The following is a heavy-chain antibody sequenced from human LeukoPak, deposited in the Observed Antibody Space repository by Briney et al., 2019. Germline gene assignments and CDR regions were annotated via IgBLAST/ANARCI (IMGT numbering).Heavy chain of an antibody. V-gene: IGHV3-53*04. CDR2: IYSGGST. CDR3: ARDRAGPAVYGMDV. Sequence: GGSLRLSCAASGFTVSSNYMSWVRQAPGKGLEWVSVIYSGGSTYYADSVKGRFTISRHNSKNTLYLQMNSLRAEDTAVYYCARDRAGPAVYGMDVWGQGTKVAVSS. D-gene: IGHD6-13*01. CDR1: GFTVSSNY. J-gene: IGHJ6*02.